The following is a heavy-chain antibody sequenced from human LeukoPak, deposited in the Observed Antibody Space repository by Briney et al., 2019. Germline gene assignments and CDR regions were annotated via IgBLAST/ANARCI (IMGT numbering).Heavy chain of an antibody. CDR3: ARSRLVTIFGVVIRHNWFDP. V-gene: IGHV3-74*01. CDR2: INSDGSST. Sequence: GGSLRLSCAASGFTFSSYWMHWVRQAPGKGLVWVSRINSDGSSTSYADSVKGRFTISRDNAKNTLYLQMNSLRAEDTAVYYCARSRLVTIFGVVIRHNWFDPWGQGTLVTVSS. D-gene: IGHD3-3*01. CDR1: GFTFSSYW. J-gene: IGHJ5*02.